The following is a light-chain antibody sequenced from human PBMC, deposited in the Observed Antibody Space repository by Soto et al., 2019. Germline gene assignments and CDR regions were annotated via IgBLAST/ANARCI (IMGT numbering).Light chain of an antibody. CDR3: QQYNNWPRT. CDR1: QSIRFN. CDR2: GAS. V-gene: IGKV3-15*01. Sequence: DIVMTQSPLSLPVTPGEPASISFRSSQSIRFNLAWYQQKPGQAPRLLIYGASTRATGIPARFSGSGSGTEFTLTISSLQSEDFAVYYCQQYNNWPRTFGQGTKVDIK. J-gene: IGKJ1*01.